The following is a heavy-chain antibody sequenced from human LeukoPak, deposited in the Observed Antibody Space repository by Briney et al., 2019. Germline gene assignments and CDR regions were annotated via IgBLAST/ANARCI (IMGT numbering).Heavy chain of an antibody. CDR3: AKDYLFGVGSFDY. D-gene: IGHD3-3*01. V-gene: IGHV3-30*18. Sequence: GGSLRLSCAASGFTFSSYGMHWVRQAPGKGPEWVAVISYDGSNKYYADSVKGRFTISRDNSKNTLYLQMNSLRAEDTAVYYCAKDYLFGVGSFDYWGQGTLVTVSS. CDR1: GFTFSSYG. J-gene: IGHJ4*02. CDR2: ISYDGSNK.